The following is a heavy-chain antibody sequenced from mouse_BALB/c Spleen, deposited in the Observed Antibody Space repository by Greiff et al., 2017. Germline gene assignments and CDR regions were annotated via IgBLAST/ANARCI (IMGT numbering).Heavy chain of an antibody. Sequence: QVQLQQSGPQLVRPGASVKISCKASGYSFTSYWMHWVKQRPGQGLEWIGMIDPSDSETRLNQKFKDKATLTVDKSSSTAYMQLSSPTSEDSAVYYCASRVSAYYAIDYWGQGTSVTVSS. CDR1: GYSFTSYW. V-gene: IGHV1S126*01. CDR2: IDPSDSET. CDR3: ASRVSAYYAIDY. J-gene: IGHJ4*01.